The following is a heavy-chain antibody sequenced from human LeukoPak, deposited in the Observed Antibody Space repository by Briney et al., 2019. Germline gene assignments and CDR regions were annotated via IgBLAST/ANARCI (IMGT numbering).Heavy chain of an antibody. J-gene: IGHJ3*02. CDR2: IKRDGREK. D-gene: IGHD3-3*01. CDR1: GFTFSSYW. CDR3: ARGLSDYDFWSGYYTDHDAFDI. Sequence: GGSLRLSCAASGFTFSSYWMSWVRQAPGKGLEWVANIKRDGREKYYVDSVKGRFTISRDNAKNSLYLQMNSLRAEDTAVYYCARGLSDYDFWSGYYTDHDAFDIWGQGTMVTVSS. V-gene: IGHV3-7*01.